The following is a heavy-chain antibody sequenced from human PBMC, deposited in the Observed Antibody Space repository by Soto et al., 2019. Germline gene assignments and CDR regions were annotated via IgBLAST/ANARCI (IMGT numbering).Heavy chain of an antibody. CDR3: ASRTSGWYFDY. Sequence: GGSLRLSCAASGFTFSSFHMNWVRQAPGRGLEWVAYITGSSDTIYYSDSVKGRFTISRDNAKNTLYLQMNSLRAEDTAVYYCASRTSGWYFDYWGQGTLVTVSS. J-gene: IGHJ4*02. CDR1: GFTFSSFH. CDR2: ITGSSDTI. D-gene: IGHD6-19*01. V-gene: IGHV3-48*01.